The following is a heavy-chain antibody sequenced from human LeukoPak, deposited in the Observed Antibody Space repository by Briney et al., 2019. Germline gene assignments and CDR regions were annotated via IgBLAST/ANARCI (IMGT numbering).Heavy chain of an antibody. CDR1: GFTFSSYA. Sequence: GGSLRLSCAASGFTFSSYAMHRVRQAPGKGLEWVAVISYDGSNKYYADSVKGRFTISRDNSKNTLYLQMNSLRAEDTAVYYCARAPPPLGIYFDYWGQGTLVTVSS. CDR3: ARAPPPLGIYFDY. J-gene: IGHJ4*02. D-gene: IGHD7-27*01. V-gene: IGHV3-30-3*01. CDR2: ISYDGSNK.